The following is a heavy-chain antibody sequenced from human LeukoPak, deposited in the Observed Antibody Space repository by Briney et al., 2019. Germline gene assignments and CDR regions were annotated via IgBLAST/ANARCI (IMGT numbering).Heavy chain of an antibody. V-gene: IGHV4-39*07. CDR2: IYYSGST. CDR3: AREIAAYFDY. D-gene: IGHD6-25*01. CDR1: GGSISSSSYY. J-gene: IGHJ4*02. Sequence: SETLSLTCTVSGGSISSSSYYWGWIRQPPGKGLEWIGSIYYSGSTYYNPSLKSRVTISVDTSKNQFSLKLSSVTAADTAVYYCAREIAAYFDYWGQGTLFTVSS.